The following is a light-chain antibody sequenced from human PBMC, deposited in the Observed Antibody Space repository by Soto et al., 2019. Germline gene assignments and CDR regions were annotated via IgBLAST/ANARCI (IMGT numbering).Light chain of an antibody. CDR3: QQYDRSPRT. Sequence: IVLTQSPGTLSLSPGEKATLSCRASQSVSSDSLAWYQQKPGQAPRLLISDASTRATGIPDRFGGSGSGTDFTLTISRLEPEDFAVYYCQQYDRSPRTFGQGTKVEIK. CDR1: QSVSSDS. CDR2: DAS. J-gene: IGKJ1*01. V-gene: IGKV3-20*01.